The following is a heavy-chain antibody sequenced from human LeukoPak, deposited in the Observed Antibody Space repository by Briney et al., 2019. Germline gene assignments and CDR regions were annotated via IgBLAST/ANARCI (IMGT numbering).Heavy chain of an antibody. V-gene: IGHV3-49*04. Sequence: GGSLRLSCTASGFTFGDYAMTWVRQAPGKGLEWVGFIRSKAYGGTTEYAASVKGRFSISRDDSKSIAYLQMNSQKTEDTAVYYCSRGRTSSQIWGQGTLVTVSS. J-gene: IGHJ4*02. CDR3: SRGRTSSQI. CDR1: GFTFGDYA. D-gene: IGHD2-2*01. CDR2: IRSKAYGGTT.